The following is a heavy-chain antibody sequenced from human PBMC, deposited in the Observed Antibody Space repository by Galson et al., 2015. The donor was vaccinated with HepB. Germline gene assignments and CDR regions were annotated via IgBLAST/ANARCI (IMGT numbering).Heavy chain of an antibody. CDR1: GFTFANYA. Sequence: SLRLSCAASGFTFANYAMTWVRQAPGKGLEWVSGFSGGGGSTYYADSVKGRFTISRDNSKNTLYLQMNSLKAEDTAVYYCAKRRSSGSGGSAEVDYWGQGTLLTVSS. CDR3: AKRRSSGSGGSAEVDY. V-gene: IGHV3-23*01. D-gene: IGHD3-10*01. J-gene: IGHJ4*02. CDR2: FSGGGGST.